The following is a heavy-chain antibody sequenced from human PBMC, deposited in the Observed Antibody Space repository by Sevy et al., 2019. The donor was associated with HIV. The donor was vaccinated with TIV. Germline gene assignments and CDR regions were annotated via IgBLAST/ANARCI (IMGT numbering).Heavy chain of an antibody. D-gene: IGHD5-12*01. V-gene: IGHV4-61*02. CDR3: AREWLLLDY. Sequence: SETLSLTCTVSGGSISSGTYFWSWIRQPAGKGLDWIGRIYSSGSTNYNPSLKSRVTISVDTSKNQFSLKLSSVTAADTAVYYCAREWLLLDYWGRGTLVTVSS. CDR1: GGSISSGTYF. J-gene: IGHJ4*02. CDR2: IYSSGST.